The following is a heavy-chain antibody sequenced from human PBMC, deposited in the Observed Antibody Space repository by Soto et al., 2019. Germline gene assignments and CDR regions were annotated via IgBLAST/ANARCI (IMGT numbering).Heavy chain of an antibody. CDR1: GFTFSSYA. V-gene: IGHV3-23*01. D-gene: IGHD6-19*01. CDR3: AKDYRSSGYYWYFDL. J-gene: IGHJ2*01. Sequence: EVQLFESGGGLVQPGGSLRLSCAASGFTFSSYAMSWVRQAPGKGLELVSAISGSGGSTYYADSVKGRFTISRDNSKNRLYLQMNSLRAEDTAVYYCAKDYRSSGYYWYFDLWGRGTLVTVSS. CDR2: ISGSGGST.